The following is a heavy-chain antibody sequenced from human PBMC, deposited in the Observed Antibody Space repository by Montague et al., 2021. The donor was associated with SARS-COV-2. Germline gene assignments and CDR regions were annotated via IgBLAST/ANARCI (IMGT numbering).Heavy chain of an antibody. CDR2: VYYRGNT. CDR1: GGSISPDY. CDR3: ARHYDHSSRVDS. V-gene: IGHV4-59*08. Sequence: SETLSLTCTVSGGSISPDYWTWIRQPPGKGLEWIGFVYYRGNTYYNPSLMCRVTISVDTSSNHFSLTLSSVTAADTAIYYCARHYDHSSRVDSWGQGTLVTVSS. J-gene: IGHJ4*02. D-gene: IGHD3-16*01.